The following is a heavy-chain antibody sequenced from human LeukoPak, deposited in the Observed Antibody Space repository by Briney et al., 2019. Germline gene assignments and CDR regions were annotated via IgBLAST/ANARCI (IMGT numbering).Heavy chain of an antibody. D-gene: IGHD2-15*01. CDR1: GGSISSYY. CDR2: IYYGGST. J-gene: IGHJ4*02. CDR3: ARAGAWSPVDY. V-gene: IGHV4-59*01. Sequence: SETLSLTCTVSGGSISSYYWSWIRQPPGKGLEWIGYIYYGGSTNYNPSLKSRVTISVDTSKNQFSLKLSSVTAADTAVYYCARAGAWSPVDYWGQGTLVTVSS.